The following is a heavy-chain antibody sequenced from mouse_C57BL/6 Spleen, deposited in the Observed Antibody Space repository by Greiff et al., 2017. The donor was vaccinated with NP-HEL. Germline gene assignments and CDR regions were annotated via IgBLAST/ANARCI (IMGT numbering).Heavy chain of an antibody. CDR3: ERDGGSYYFDY. D-gene: IGHD1-1*02. CDR1: GFTFNTYA. V-gene: IGHV10-3*01. CDR2: IRSKSSNYET. Sequence: DVQLQESGGGLVQPKGSLKLSCAASGFTFNTYAMHWVRQAPGKGLEWVARIRSKSSNYETYYADSVKDRITISRDDSQSMLYLQMNNLKTEDTAMYYCERDGGSYYFDYWGQGTTLTVSS. J-gene: IGHJ2*01.